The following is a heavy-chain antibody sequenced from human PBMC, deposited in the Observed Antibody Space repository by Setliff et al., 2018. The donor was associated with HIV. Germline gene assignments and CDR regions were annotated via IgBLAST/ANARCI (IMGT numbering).Heavy chain of an antibody. J-gene: IGHJ4*02. CDR3: ARDAQRWLQFSYFDY. Sequence: ASVKVSCKASGGTFSSYAISWVRQAPGQGLEWMGGIIPILGIANYAQKFQGRVTITADKSTSTAYMELSSLRSEDTAVYYCARDAQRWLQFSYFDYWGQGTLVTVSS. CDR1: GGTFSSYA. CDR2: IIPILGIA. D-gene: IGHD5-12*01. V-gene: IGHV1-69*10.